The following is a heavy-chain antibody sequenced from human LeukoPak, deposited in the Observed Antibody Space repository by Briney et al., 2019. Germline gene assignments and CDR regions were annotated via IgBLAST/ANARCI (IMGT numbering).Heavy chain of an antibody. J-gene: IGHJ4*02. CDR3: ARSLPTEYSSGWYTFDY. V-gene: IGHV4-39*01. D-gene: IGHD6-19*01. CDR1: GGSISSYY. CDR2: IYYSGST. Sequence: PSETLSLTCTVSGGSISSYYWSWIRQPPGKGLEWIGSIYYSGSTYYNPSLKSRVTISVDTSKNQFSLKLSSVTAADTAVYYCARSLPTEYSSGWYTFDYWGQGTLVTVSS.